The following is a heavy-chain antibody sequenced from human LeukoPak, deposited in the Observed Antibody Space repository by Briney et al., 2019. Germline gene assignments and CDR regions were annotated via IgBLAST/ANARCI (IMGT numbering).Heavy chain of an antibody. D-gene: IGHD5-12*01. Sequence: GGSLRLSCAASGFTFDDYAMHWVRQAPGKGLECVPLISGDGGSTYYADSVKGRFTISRDSSKNSLYLQMNSLRTDDTALYYCTKDHSGYAGDYFDYWGQGTLVTVSS. J-gene: IGHJ4*02. V-gene: IGHV3-43*02. CDR3: TKDHSGYAGDYFDY. CDR2: ISGDGGST. CDR1: GFTFDDYA.